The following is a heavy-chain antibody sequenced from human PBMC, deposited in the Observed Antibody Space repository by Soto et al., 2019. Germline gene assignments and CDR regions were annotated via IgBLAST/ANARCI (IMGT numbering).Heavy chain of an antibody. D-gene: IGHD5-12*01. CDR1: GLSVSSNY. V-gene: IGHV3-7*03. J-gene: IGHJ4*02. CDR2: INQDGTGK. CDR3: AGGLSVEVASIMGYYFDD. Sequence: AGSLTLSCAISGLSVSSNYLSWVRQAPGKGLEWVANINQDGTGKYYADSVKGRFTMSRNDARNSLHLQMTGLGAEDTAVYYCAGGLSVEVASIMGYYFDDWGQGTLVTVSS.